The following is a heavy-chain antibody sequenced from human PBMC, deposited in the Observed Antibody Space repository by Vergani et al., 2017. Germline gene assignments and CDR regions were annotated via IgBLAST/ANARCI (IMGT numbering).Heavy chain of an antibody. Sequence: QVQLVQSGAEVKKPGSSVKVSCKASGGTFSSYAISWVRQAPGQGLEWMGGSIPIFGTANYAQKFQGRVTITADESTSTAYMELSSLRSEDTAVYYCARGYDILTGYNAGVGLAYWGQGTLVTVSS. CDR1: GGTFSSYA. CDR2: SIPIFGTA. CDR3: ARGYDILTGYNAGVGLAY. V-gene: IGHV1-69*01. D-gene: IGHD3-9*01. J-gene: IGHJ4*02.